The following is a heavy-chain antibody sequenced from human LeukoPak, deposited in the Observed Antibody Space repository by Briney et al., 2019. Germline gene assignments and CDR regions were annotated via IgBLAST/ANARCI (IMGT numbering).Heavy chain of an antibody. Sequence: APVKVSCKASGDTFTGYYMHWVRQAPGQGLEWMGWINPNSGGTNYAQKFQVRVTMTRDTYISTAYMELSRLRSDDTAVYYCARESADSCSSTSCYIDYWGQGTLVTVSS. J-gene: IGHJ4*02. CDR2: INPNSGGT. CDR3: ARESADSCSSTSCYIDY. V-gene: IGHV1-2*02. D-gene: IGHD2-2*01. CDR1: GDTFTGYY.